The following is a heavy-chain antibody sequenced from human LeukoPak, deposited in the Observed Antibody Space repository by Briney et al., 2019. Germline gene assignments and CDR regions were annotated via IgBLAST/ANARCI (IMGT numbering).Heavy chain of an antibody. CDR3: ARVALAGSRIHLLDN. V-gene: IGHV1-2*04. J-gene: IGHJ4*02. Sequence: ASVKVSCKAPGYTFTGYYMHWVRQAPGQGLEWMGWINPNSGGTNYAQKFQGWVTMTRDTSISTAYMELSRLRSDDTAVYFCARVALAGSRIHLLDNWGQGTLVTVSS. CDR2: INPNSGGT. D-gene: IGHD5-18*01. CDR1: GYTFTGYY.